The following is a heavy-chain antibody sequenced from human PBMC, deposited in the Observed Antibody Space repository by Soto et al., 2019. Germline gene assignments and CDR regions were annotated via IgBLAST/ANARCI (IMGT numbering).Heavy chain of an antibody. CDR2: INHSGST. Sequence: SETLSLTCAVYGGSFSGYYWSWIRQPPGKGLEWIGEINHSGSTNYNPSLKSRVTISVDTSKNQFSLKLSSVTAADTAVYYCARGYMGSSSWYRTEYFQHWGQGTLVTVSS. J-gene: IGHJ1*01. CDR3: ARGYMGSSSWYRTEYFQH. V-gene: IGHV4-34*01. CDR1: GGSFSGYY. D-gene: IGHD6-13*01.